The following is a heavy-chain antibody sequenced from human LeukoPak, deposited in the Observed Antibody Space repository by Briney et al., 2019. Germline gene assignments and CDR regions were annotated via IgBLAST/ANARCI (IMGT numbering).Heavy chain of an antibody. CDR1: GGSISSGGYY. Sequence: SQTLSLTCTVSGGSISSGGYYWSWIRQPPGKGLEWIGYIYHSGSTYYNPSLKSRVTISVDRSKNQFSLKLSSVTAADTAVYYCARARGVANWFDSWGQGTLVTVSS. J-gene: IGHJ5*01. V-gene: IGHV4-30-2*01. CDR3: ARARGVANWFDS. CDR2: IYHSGST.